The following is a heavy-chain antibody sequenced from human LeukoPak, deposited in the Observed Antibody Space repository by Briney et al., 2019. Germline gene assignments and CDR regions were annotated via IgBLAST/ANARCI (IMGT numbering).Heavy chain of an antibody. CDR2: IYSGGST. D-gene: IGHD3-22*01. J-gene: IGHJ4*02. Sequence: GGSLRLSCAASGFTFSSYAMSWVRQAPGKGLEWVSVIYSGGSTYYADSVKGRFSISRDNSKNTLYLQMNSLRAEDTAVYYCARVSKALLNYYDTSGWPHWGQGALVTVSS. CDR1: GFTFSSYA. V-gene: IGHV3-66*01. CDR3: ARVSKALLNYYDTSGWPH.